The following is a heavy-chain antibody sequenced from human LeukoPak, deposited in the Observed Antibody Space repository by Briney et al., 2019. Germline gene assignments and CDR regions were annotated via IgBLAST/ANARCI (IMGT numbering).Heavy chain of an antibody. D-gene: IGHD3-3*01. Sequence: SETLSLTCTVSGGSISSSSYYWGWIRQPPGKGLEWIGSIYYSGSTYYNPSLKSRVTISVDTSKNQFSLKLSSVTAADTAVYYCARQVGFSGFWSGHEFDYWGQGTLVAVSS. CDR1: GGSISSSSYY. J-gene: IGHJ4*02. CDR2: IYYSGST. V-gene: IGHV4-39*01. CDR3: ARQVGFSGFWSGHEFDY.